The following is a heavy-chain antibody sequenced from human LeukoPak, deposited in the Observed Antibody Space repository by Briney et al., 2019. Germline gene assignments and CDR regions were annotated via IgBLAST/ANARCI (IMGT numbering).Heavy chain of an antibody. J-gene: IGHJ4*02. V-gene: IGHV4-4*02. CDR2: IYHYGTT. Sequence: PSGTLSLTCAVSGGSISSNNWWTGVRQAPGKGREWIGEIYHYGTTNYNPSLKGRVTISVDKSKNQFSLKFNSVTAADTAVYYCARGPSLGAHLDYWGQGTLVTVSS. D-gene: IGHD1-26*01. CDR3: ARGPSLGAHLDY. CDR1: GGSISSNNW.